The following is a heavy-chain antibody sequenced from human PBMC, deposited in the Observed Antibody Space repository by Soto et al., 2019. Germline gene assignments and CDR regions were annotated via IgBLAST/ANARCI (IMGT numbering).Heavy chain of an antibody. J-gene: IGHJ4*02. V-gene: IGHV4-31*03. CDR1: GGSISSGGYY. D-gene: IGHD2-15*01. Sequence: TLSLTCTVSGGSISSGGYYWNWIRQNQGKGLEWIGYIYYSGSTYYNPSLQSRVTISVDTSKIQFSLKLSSVTAADTAVYFCARAGEDCSSGTCYSFDYWGQGTLVTVS. CDR3: ARAGEDCSSGTCYSFDY. CDR2: IYYSGST.